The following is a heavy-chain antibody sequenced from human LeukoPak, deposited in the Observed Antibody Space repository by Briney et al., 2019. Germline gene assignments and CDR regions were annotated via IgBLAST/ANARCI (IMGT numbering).Heavy chain of an antibody. V-gene: IGHV3-30*04. D-gene: IGHD3-10*01. CDR2: ISYDGSNK. Sequence: PGRSLRLSCAASGFTFSSYAMHWVRQAPGKGLEWVAVISYDGSNKYYADSVKGRFTISRDNSKNTLYLQMNSLRAEDTAVYYCARSHVVRGVQSSDYWGQGTLVTVSS. CDR3: ARSHVVRGVQSSDY. J-gene: IGHJ4*02. CDR1: GFTFSSYA.